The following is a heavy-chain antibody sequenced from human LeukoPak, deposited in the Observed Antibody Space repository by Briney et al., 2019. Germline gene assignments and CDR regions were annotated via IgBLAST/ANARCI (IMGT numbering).Heavy chain of an antibody. J-gene: IGHJ3*02. CDR3: ARDSSGWALHSFDM. CDR2: IRQDGSEI. V-gene: IGHV3-7*04. D-gene: IGHD6-19*01. Sequence: PGGSLRLSCAASRFAFSSYCMSWVRQAPGKGLEWVANIRQDGSEIYYVDSVKGRFTISRDNAKNSLYLQMNSLRVEDTAWYYCARDSSGWALHSFDMWGQGTMVTVSS. CDR1: RFAFSSYC.